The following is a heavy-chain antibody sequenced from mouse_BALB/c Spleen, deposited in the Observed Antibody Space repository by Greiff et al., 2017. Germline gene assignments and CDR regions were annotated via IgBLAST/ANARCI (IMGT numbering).Heavy chain of an antibody. Sequence: QVHVKQSGAELVRPGTSVKMSCKAAGYTFTNYWIGWVKQRPGHGLEWIGDIYPGGGYTNYNEKFKGKATITADTSSNTAYLQLSSLTSEDTAVYYCARGDYDAMDYCGQGTSVTVSS. J-gene: IGHJ4*01. CDR1: GYTFTNYW. CDR3: ARGDYDAMDY. CDR2: IYPGGGYT. V-gene: IGHV1-63*02.